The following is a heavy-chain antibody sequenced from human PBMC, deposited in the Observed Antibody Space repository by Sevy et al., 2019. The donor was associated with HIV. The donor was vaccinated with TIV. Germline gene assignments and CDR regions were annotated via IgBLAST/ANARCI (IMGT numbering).Heavy chain of an antibody. D-gene: IGHD6-19*01. J-gene: IGHJ4*02. V-gene: IGHV4-38-2*01. CDR1: GYSISSDYY. CDR3: ARAIGTQVAGRYYFDY. CDR2: IYHSGYS. Sequence: SETLSLTCAVSGYSISSDYYWGWIRQPPGKGLEWIGSIYHSGYSYYNPSLKSRVTISVDTSKNQFSLKLSSVIAADTAVFYCARAIGTQVAGRYYFDYWGQGTLVTVSS.